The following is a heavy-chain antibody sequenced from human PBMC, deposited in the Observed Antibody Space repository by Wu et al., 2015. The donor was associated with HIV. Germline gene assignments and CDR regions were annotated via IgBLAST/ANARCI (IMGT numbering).Heavy chain of an antibody. J-gene: IGHJ3*02. V-gene: IGHV1-69*12. CDR3: ASGLGYYYGSGIPDAFDI. CDR2: IIPIFGTA. CDR1: GGTFSSYA. D-gene: IGHD3-10*01. Sequence: QVQLVQSGAEVKKPGSSVKVSCKASGGTFSSYAISWVRQAPGQGLEWMGGIIPIFGTANYAQKFQGRVTITADESTSTAYMELSSLRSEDTAVYYCASGLGYYYGSGIPDAFDIWGQGTMVTVSS.